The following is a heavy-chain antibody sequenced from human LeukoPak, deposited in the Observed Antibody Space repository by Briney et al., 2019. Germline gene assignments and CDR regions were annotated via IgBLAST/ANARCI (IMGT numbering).Heavy chain of an antibody. CDR1: GFTSSSYA. D-gene: IGHD6-13*01. Sequence: PGGSLRLSCAASGFTSSSYAMSWVRQAPGKGLEWVSAISGDGVDTYYADSVKGRFTISRDNSKNTLYLQMNSLRAEDTAVYYCAKVISSWYEDAFDIWGQGTMVTVSS. CDR2: ISGDGVDT. CDR3: AKVISSWYEDAFDI. V-gene: IGHV3-23*01. J-gene: IGHJ3*02.